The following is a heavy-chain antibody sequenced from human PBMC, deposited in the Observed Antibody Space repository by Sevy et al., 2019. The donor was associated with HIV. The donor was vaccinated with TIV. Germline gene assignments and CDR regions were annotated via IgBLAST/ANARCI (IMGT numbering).Heavy chain of an antibody. Sequence: SQTLSLTCTVSGGSISSYYWSWIRQPAGKGLEWIGRIYTSGSTNYNPSLKSRVTMSVDTSKNQFSLKLSFVTAADTAVYYCARDHMVRGVPYPVYFDYWGQGTLVTVSS. V-gene: IGHV4-4*07. J-gene: IGHJ4*02. CDR3: ARDHMVRGVPYPVYFDY. CDR2: IYTSGST. D-gene: IGHD3-10*01. CDR1: GGSISSYY.